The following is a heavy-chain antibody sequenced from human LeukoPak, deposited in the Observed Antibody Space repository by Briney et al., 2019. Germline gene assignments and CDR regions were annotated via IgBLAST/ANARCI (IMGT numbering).Heavy chain of an antibody. D-gene: IGHD3-3*01. V-gene: IGHV4-39*01. CDR1: GGSISSSSYY. J-gene: IGHJ5*02. CDR2: IYYSGST. CDR3: ARSIYDFWSGYYTRWFDP. Sequence: SETLSLTCTVSGGSISSSSYYWGWIRQPPGKGLEWIGSIYYSGSTYYNPSLKSRVTISVDTSKNQFSLKLSPVTAADTAVYYCARSIYDFWSGYYTRWFDPWGQGTLVTVSS.